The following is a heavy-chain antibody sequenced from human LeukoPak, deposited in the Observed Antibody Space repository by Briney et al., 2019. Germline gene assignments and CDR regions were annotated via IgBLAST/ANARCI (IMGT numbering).Heavy chain of an antibody. CDR3: ARGAVVPAAGFDP. D-gene: IGHD2-2*01. J-gene: IGHJ5*02. CDR1: GFTFSDYY. CDR2: INHSGST. V-gene: IGHV4-34*01. Sequence: PGGSLRLSCAASGFTFSDYYMSWIRQAPGKGLEWIGEINHSGSTNYNPSLKSRVTISVDTSKNQLSLKLSSVTAADTAVYYCARGAVVPAAGFDPWGQGTLVTVSS.